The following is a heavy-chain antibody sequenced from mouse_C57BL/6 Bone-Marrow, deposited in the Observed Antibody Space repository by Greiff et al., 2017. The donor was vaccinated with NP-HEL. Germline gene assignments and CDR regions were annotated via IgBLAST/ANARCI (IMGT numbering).Heavy chain of an antibody. CDR2: IDPSDSYT. V-gene: IGHV1-69*01. Sequence: VQLQQPGAELVMPGASVKLSCKASGYTFTSYWMHWVKQRPGQGLEWIGEIDPSDSYTNYNQKFKGKSTLTVDKSSSTAYMQLSSLTSEDSAVYYCARSEYGNLAWFAYWGQGTLVTVSA. CDR3: ARSEYGNLAWFAY. CDR1: GYTFTSYW. D-gene: IGHD2-1*01. J-gene: IGHJ3*01.